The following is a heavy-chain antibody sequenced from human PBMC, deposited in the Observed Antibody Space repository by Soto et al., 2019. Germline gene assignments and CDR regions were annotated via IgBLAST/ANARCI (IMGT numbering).Heavy chain of an antibody. J-gene: IGHJ1*01. Sequence: EVQLVESGGGLVQPGGSLRLSCVASGVTSSTYWMSWVRQAPGKGLEWVAHIKQDGSENYDVDSVKGRFTISRDNAKDSLDLQMNSLGAEATAVYYCARVGGGCTGTTCYRDAEYFQHWGQGTLVTVSS. CDR1: GVTSSTYW. V-gene: IGHV3-7*01. CDR3: ARVGGGCTGTTCYRDAEYFQH. D-gene: IGHD2-2*01. CDR2: IKQDGSEN.